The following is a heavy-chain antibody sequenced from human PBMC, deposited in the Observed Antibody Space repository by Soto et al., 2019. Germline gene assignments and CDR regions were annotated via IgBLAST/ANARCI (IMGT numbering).Heavy chain of an antibody. CDR3: ARQIYDSDTGPNSQYYFDS. CDR1: GYSFITYW. D-gene: IGHD3-22*01. J-gene: IGHJ4*02. CDR2: IYPDDSNT. V-gene: IGHV5-51*01. Sequence: GESLKISCKGSGYSFITYWIGWVRQMPGKGLEWMGIIYPDDSNTRYSPSFQGQVTISADKSIDTAYLQWSSLKASDTAMYYCARQIYDSDTGPNSQYYFDSWGQGTPVTVSS.